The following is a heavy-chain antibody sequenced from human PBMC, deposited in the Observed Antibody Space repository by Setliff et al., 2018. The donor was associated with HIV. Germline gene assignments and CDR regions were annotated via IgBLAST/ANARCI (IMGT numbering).Heavy chain of an antibody. CDR3: AGDPGGFCTY. CDR1: GNTFNNKY. V-gene: IGHV1-46*02. D-gene: IGHD3-16*01. Sequence: GASVKVSCKASGNTFNNKYKYWVRQARGQGLEWMGIINPTSGWTSYAQKFQGRVTMTSDMSTNTVYMELTSLTSEDTAVYYCAGDPGGFCTYWGQGTLVTVSS. CDR2: INPTSGWT. J-gene: IGHJ4*02.